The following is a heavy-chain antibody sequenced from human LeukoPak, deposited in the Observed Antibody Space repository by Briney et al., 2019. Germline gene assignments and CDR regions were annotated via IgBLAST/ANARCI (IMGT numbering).Heavy chain of an antibody. CDR1: GGTFSSYA. Sequence: SVKVSCKASGGTFSSYAISWVRQAPGQGLEWMGRIIPILGIANYAQKFQGRVTITADKSTSTAYMELSSLRSEDTAVYYCARDSANYYDSSPHAFDIWGQGTMVTVSS. CDR3: ARDSANYYDSSPHAFDI. D-gene: IGHD3-22*01. V-gene: IGHV1-69*04. J-gene: IGHJ3*02. CDR2: IIPILGIA.